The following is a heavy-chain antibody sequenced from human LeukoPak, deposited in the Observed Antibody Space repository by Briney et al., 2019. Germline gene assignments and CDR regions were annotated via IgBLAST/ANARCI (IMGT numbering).Heavy chain of an antibody. J-gene: IGHJ4*02. V-gene: IGHV1-69*02. CDR2: IIPIHGIA. CDR3: ARYCSGGSCPL. CDR1: GYTFTGYY. Sequence: SVKVSCKASGYTFTGYYMHWVRQAPGQGLEWMGRIIPIHGIANYAQKFQGRVTITADKSTSTAYMELSSLRSEDTAVYYCARYCSGGSCPLWGQGTLVTVSS. D-gene: IGHD2-15*01.